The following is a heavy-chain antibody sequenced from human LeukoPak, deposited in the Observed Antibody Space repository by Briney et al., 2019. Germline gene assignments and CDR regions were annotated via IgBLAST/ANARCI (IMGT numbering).Heavy chain of an antibody. CDR1: GGSISSYS. Sequence: SETLSLTCTVSGGSISSYSWSWIRQPPGKGLEWIGYISYSGSTNFNPSLKSRVTISVDTSKNQFSLKLSSVTAADTAVYYCAREGTAGTNLNWFDPWGQGTLVTVSS. CDR2: ISYSGST. D-gene: IGHD1-1*01. J-gene: IGHJ5*02. CDR3: AREGTAGTNLNWFDP. V-gene: IGHV4-59*01.